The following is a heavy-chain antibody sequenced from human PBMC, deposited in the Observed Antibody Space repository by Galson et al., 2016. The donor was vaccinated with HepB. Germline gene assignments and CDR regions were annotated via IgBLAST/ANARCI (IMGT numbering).Heavy chain of an antibody. V-gene: IGHV3-48*03. CDR3: EREADFYDSTGYFPPFAY. D-gene: IGHD3-22*01. CDR1: GFTFSRYN. Sequence: SLRLSCAGSGFTFSRYNMNWVRQAPGKGLEWLADISISGSTVYYADSVKGRFTMSRDNDKNSVYLQMDSLRDGDTAVYYCEREADFYDSTGYFPPFAYWGQGILGTVAS. CDR2: ISISGSTV. J-gene: IGHJ4*02.